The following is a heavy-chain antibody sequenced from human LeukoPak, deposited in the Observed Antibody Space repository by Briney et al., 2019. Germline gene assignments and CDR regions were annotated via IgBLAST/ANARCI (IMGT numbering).Heavy chain of an antibody. D-gene: IGHD3-22*01. CDR1: GGSFSGYY. CDR2: INHSGST. V-gene: IGHV4-34*01. J-gene: IGHJ6*03. Sequence: SETLSLTCAVYGGSFSGYYWSWIRQPPGKGLEWIGEINHSGSTNYNPSLKSRVTISVDTSKNQFSLKLSSVTAADTAVYYCARGGYDSSGYGPYYYYYMDVWGKGTTVTVSS. CDR3: ARGGYDSSGYGPYYYYYMDV.